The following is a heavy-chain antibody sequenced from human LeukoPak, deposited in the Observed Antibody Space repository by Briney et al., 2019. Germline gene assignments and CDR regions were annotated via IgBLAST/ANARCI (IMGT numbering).Heavy chain of an antibody. CDR1: GGSISSSSYY. J-gene: IGHJ6*03. CDR2: IYTSGST. V-gene: IGHV4-61*02. D-gene: IGHD2-2*01. Sequence: SETLSLTCTVSGGSISSSSYYWGWIRQPAGKGLEWIGRIYTSGSTNYNPSLKSRVTMSVDTSKNQFSLKLSSVTAADTAVYYCARDQPFMDVWGKGTTVTISS. CDR3: ARDQPFMDV.